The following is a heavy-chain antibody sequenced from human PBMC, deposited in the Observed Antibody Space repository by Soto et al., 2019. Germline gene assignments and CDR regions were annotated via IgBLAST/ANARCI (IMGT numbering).Heavy chain of an antibody. V-gene: IGHV1-3*01. Sequence: ASVKVSCKASGYTFTSYAMHWVRQAPGQRLEWMGWINAGNGNTKYSQKFQGRVTITRDTSASTAYMELSSLRSEDTAVYYCARAGEGLWSGYCKYWGQGTLVTVSS. D-gene: IGHD3-3*01. J-gene: IGHJ4*02. CDR3: ARAGEGLWSGYCKY. CDR1: GYTFTSYA. CDR2: INAGNGNT.